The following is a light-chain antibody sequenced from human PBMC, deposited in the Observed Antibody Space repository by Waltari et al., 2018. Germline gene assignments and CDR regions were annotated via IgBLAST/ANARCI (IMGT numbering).Light chain of an antibody. Sequence: QSALTHPASVSGSPGQSTTISCTGTSSDVGSYNLVTWYQQYPGNAPKLMIYEVSKRPSGVSNRFAGSKSGNTAPPTISGLQAEDDADYYCCSYASSGTGVFGGGTKVTVL. J-gene: IGLJ2*01. CDR3: CSYASSGTGV. CDR1: SSDVGSYNL. V-gene: IGLV2-23*02. CDR2: EVS.